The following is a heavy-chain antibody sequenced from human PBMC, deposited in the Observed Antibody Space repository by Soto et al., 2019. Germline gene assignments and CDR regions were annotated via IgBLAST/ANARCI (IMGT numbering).Heavy chain of an antibody. CDR1: GGTFSSYT. D-gene: IGHD3-22*01. Sequence: GASVKVSCKASGGTFSSYTISWVRQAPGQGLEWMGRIIPILGIANYAQKFQGRVTITADKSTSTAYMELSSLRSEDTAVYYCASRVSKSTMIVVGYFDYWGQGTLVTVPQ. J-gene: IGHJ4*02. CDR3: ASRVSKSTMIVVGYFDY. V-gene: IGHV1-69*02. CDR2: IIPILGIA.